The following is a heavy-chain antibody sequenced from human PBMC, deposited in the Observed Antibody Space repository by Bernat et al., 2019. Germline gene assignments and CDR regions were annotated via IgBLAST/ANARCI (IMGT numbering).Heavy chain of an antibody. CDR1: GFTVSNKY. CDR3: AKDRYNWNYVSLDY. Sequence: EVQLVESGGGLIQPGGSLRLSCAASGFTVSNKYMSWVRQAPGKGLEWVSVIYSGGDTYYADSVKGRFTISRDNSKNTLYLQMNSLRAEDTAVYYCAKDRYNWNYVSLDYWGQGTLVTVSS. V-gene: IGHV3-53*01. J-gene: IGHJ4*02. D-gene: IGHD1-7*01. CDR2: IYSGGDT.